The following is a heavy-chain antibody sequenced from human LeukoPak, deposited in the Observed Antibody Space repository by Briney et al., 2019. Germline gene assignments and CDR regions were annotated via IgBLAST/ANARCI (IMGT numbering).Heavy chain of an antibody. CDR1: GFTFSSYG. D-gene: IGHD3-3*01. CDR2: ISYDGSNK. J-gene: IGHJ3*02. Sequence: PGRSLRLSCAASGFTFSSYGMHWVRQAPGKGLEWVAVISYDGSNKYYADSVKGRFTISRDNSKNTLYLQMNSLRAEDTALYYCARDTSPHIAGLYYDVFDIWGQGTMVTVSS. CDR3: ARDTSPHIAGLYYDVFDI. V-gene: IGHV3-30*03.